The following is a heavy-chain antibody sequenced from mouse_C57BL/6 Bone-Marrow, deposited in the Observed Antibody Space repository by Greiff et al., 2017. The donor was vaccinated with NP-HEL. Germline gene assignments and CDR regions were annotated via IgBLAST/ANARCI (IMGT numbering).Heavy chain of an antibody. CDR3: ARRSSSYYSNLGYAMDY. J-gene: IGHJ4*01. CDR2: IWSGGST. V-gene: IGHV2-2*01. Sequence: QVQLKESGPGLVQPSQSLSITCTVSGFSLTSYGVHWVRQSPGKGLEWRGVIWSGGSTDYNAAFISRLSISKDNSKSQVFFKMNSLQADDTAIYYCARRSSSYYSNLGYAMDYWGQGTSVTVSS. CDR1: GFSLTSYG. D-gene: IGHD2-5*01.